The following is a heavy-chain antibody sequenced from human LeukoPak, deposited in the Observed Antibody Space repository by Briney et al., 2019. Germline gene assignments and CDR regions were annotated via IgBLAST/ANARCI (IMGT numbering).Heavy chain of an antibody. CDR1: GFSFSIYA. CDR3: AKALLCPSSLQCFFDY. J-gene: IGHJ4*02. CDR2: ISVSGGNT. V-gene: IGHV3-23*01. Sequence: GGSLRLSCAASGFSFSIYAMSWVRQAPGKGLEWISCISVSGGNTYYADSVKGRFTFSRDNSKNTMYLTMNSLRAEDTAVYYCAKALLCPSSLQCFFDYWGQGTLVTVSS. D-gene: IGHD6-13*01.